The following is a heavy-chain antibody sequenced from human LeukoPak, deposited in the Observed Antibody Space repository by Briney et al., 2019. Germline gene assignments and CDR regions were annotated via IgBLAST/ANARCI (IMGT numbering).Heavy chain of an antibody. CDR1: RFTFSNAW. CDR3: AIDEPNYAPYDFDY. V-gene: IGHV3-15*01. J-gene: IGHJ4*02. CDR2: IKSKVDGETT. D-gene: IGHD4/OR15-4a*01. Sequence: AGSLRLSCAASRFTFSNAWMNWVRQAPGKGLEWVGRIKSKVDGETTDYAAPVKGRFTISRDDSNNMVYLQMNSLKIEDTAVYYCAIDEPNYAPYDFDYWGQGTLVTVSS.